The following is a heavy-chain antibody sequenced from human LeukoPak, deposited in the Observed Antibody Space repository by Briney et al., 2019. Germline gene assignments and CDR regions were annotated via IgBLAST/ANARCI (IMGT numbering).Heavy chain of an antibody. CDR2: IKQDGSEK. CDR3: ARDLVGGAFDI. V-gene: IGHV3-7*04. D-gene: IGHD1-26*01. J-gene: IGHJ3*02. CDR1: GFTFSSYW. Sequence: GGSLRLSCAASGFTFSSYWMSRVRQAPGKGLEWVANIKQDGSEKYYVDSVKGRFTISRDNAKNSLYLQMNSLRAEDTAVYYCARDLVGGAFDIWGQGTMVTVSS.